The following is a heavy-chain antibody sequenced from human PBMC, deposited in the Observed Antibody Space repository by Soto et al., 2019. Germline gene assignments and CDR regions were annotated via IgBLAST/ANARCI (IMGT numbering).Heavy chain of an antibody. CDR2: ISGSGAGT. CDR1: GFSFSNYA. D-gene: IGHD1-26*01. J-gene: IGHJ6*02. V-gene: IGHV3-23*01. Sequence: EVQLLESGGTLVQVGGSLRLSCVASGFSFSNYAVTWVRQAPGKGLEWVSAISGSGAGTYYADSVKGRFTISRDNSKNTVHLQMNSLRVEDTAVKHCAKRIKSGRNYVGNAMDVWGQGTTVIVS. CDR3: AKRIKSGRNYVGNAMDV.